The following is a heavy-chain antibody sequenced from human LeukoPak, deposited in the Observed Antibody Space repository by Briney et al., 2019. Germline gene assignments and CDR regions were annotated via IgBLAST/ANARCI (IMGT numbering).Heavy chain of an antibody. Sequence: PGGSLGLSCAASGFTFWNSAITWVRQAPGKGLEWVAHISSSGGYTYYADSVRGRFTISRDNSNNTLYLQMNSLRGEDTAVYYCAKVKYDYGDPVGWFDPWGRGTLVTVSS. CDR3: AKVKYDYGDPVGWFDP. V-gene: IGHV3-23*01. J-gene: IGHJ5*02. CDR1: GFTFWNSA. D-gene: IGHD4-17*01. CDR2: ISSSGGYT.